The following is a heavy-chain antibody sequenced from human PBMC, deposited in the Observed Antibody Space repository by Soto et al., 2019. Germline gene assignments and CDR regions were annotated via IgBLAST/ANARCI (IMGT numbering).Heavy chain of an antibody. CDR3: ARVGYYYYMDV. CDR1: GFTFSSYD. Sequence: GGSLRLSCAASGFTFSSYDMHWVRQATGKGLEWVSAIGTAGDTYYPGSVKGRFTISRENAENSLYLQMNSLRAGDTAVYYCARVGYYYYMDVWGQGTTVTVSS. V-gene: IGHV3-13*01. J-gene: IGHJ6*03. CDR2: IGTAGDT.